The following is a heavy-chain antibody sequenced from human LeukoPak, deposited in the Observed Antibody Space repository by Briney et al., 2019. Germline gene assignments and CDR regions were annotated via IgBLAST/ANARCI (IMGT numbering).Heavy chain of an antibody. CDR3: ARTAAAGSRDWFDP. D-gene: IGHD6-13*01. J-gene: IGHJ5*02. CDR1: GYSISSGYY. Sequence: SETLSLTCTVSGYSISSGYYWSWIRQPPGKGLEWIGYIYYSGSTNYNPSLKSRVTISVDTSKNQFSLKLSSVTAADTAVYYCARTAAAGSRDWFDPWGQGTLVTVSS. CDR2: IYYSGST. V-gene: IGHV4-61*01.